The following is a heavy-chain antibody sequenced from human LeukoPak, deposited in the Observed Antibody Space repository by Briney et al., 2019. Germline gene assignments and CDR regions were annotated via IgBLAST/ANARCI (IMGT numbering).Heavy chain of an antibody. D-gene: IGHD4-17*01. CDR1: GGTFSSYA. J-gene: IGHJ4*02. V-gene: IGHV1-69*05. CDR3: ARAGFYGPQVGDY. Sequence: ASVKVSCKASGGTFSSYAISWVRQAPGQGLEWMGGIIPIFGTANYAQKFQGRVTITTDESTSTAYMELSSLRSEDTAVYYCARAGFYGPQVGDYWGQGTLVTVSS. CDR2: IIPIFGTA.